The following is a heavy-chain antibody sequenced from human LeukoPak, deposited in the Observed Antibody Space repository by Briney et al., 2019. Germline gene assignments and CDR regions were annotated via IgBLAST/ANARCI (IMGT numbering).Heavy chain of an antibody. CDR2: IHYRGTT. V-gene: IGHV4-59*12. D-gene: IGHD1-1*01. CDR3: ARGERLHDAFDI. CDR1: GGSINSYY. J-gene: IGHJ3*02. Sequence: SETLSLTCTVSGGSINSYYWSWIRQPPGKGLEWIGYIHYRGTTDYNPSLKSRVSFSVDTSKNQFSLKLSSVTAADTAVYYCARGERLHDAFDIWGQGTMVTVSS.